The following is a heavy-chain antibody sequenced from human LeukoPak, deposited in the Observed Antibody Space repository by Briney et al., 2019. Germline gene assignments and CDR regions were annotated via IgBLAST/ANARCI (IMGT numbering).Heavy chain of an antibody. CDR3: VRVVTGSVDY. CDR1: GGSISSHY. J-gene: IGHJ4*02. CDR2: IYYTGDT. V-gene: IGHV4-59*11. D-gene: IGHD1-26*01. Sequence: SETLSLTCTVSGGSISSHYWGWIRQPPGKGLEWIGYIYYTGDTNYIPSLKSRVTISVDTSKNQFSLNLGSVTAADTAIYYCVRVVTGSVDYWGQGTLVTVSS.